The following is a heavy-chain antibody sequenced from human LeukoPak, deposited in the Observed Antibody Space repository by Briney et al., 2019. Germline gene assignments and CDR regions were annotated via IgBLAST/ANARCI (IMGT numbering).Heavy chain of an antibody. Sequence: SVTVSCKASGYTFIGHYMHWVRQAPGQGLEWMGCINPFTRYTNNVQTFQGRVTMTTDTSISTTYMEMSRLRPDDTAVYYCASWAGGLWGVPRYDYWGQGSLVTVSS. CDR1: GYTFIGHY. V-gene: IGHV1-2*02. CDR3: ASWAGGLWGVPRYDY. D-gene: IGHD3-10*01. J-gene: IGHJ4*02. CDR2: INPFTRYT.